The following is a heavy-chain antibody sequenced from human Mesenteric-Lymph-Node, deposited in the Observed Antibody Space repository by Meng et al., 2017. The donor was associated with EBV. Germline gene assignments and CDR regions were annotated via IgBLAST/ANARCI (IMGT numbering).Heavy chain of an antibody. CDR2: INTNTGNP. V-gene: IGHV7-4-1*02. D-gene: IGHD5-12*01. CDR1: GYTFTTYA. CDR3: ARVRGYSAHDSPPFDY. Sequence: QVQLVQSGSELKKPXXXXKXSXKASGYTFTTYAMNWVRQAPGQGLEWMGWINTNTGNPTYAQGFTGRFVFSLDTSVSTAYLQIRSLKAEDTAVYYCARVRGYSAHDSPPFDYWGQGTLGTVSS. J-gene: IGHJ4*02.